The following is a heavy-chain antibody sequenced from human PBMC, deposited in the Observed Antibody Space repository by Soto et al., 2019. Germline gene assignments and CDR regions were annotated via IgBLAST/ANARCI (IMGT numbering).Heavy chain of an antibody. CDR1: GGSFSGYY. Sequence: KPSETLSLTCAVYGGSFSGYYWSWIRQPPGKGLEWIGEINHSGSTNYNPSLKSRVTISVDTSKNQFSLKLSSVTAADTAVYYCARVPYGSYYKRYYMDVWGKGTTVTVSS. V-gene: IGHV4-34*01. CDR3: ARVPYGSYYKRYYMDV. J-gene: IGHJ6*03. D-gene: IGHD3-10*01. CDR2: INHSGST.